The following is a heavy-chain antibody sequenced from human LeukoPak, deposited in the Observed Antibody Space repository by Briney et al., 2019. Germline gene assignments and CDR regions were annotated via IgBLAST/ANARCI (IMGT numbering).Heavy chain of an antibody. CDR3: ARGGRRNYGDYEVWFDP. D-gene: IGHD4-17*01. Sequence: SETLSLTCTVSGGSVSSYYWSWIRQPPGKGLEWIGEINHSGSTNYNPSLKSRVTISVDTSKNQFSLKLSSVTAADTAVYYCARGGRRNYGDYEVWFDPWGQGTLVTVSS. CDR1: GGSVSSYY. CDR2: INHSGST. J-gene: IGHJ5*02. V-gene: IGHV4-34*01.